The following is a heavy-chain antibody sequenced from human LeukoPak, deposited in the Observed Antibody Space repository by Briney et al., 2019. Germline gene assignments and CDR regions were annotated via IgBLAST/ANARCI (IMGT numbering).Heavy chain of an antibody. CDR2: IWYDGSNK. CDR3: ARIHLYSSPPDY. J-gene: IGHJ4*02. V-gene: IGHV3-33*01. CDR1: GFTFSSYG. Sequence: GRSLRLSCAASGFTFSSYGMHWVRQAPGKGLEWVAVIWYDGSNKYYADSVKGRFTISRDNSKNTLYLQMNSLRAEDTAVYYCARIHLYSSPPDYWGQGTLVTVSS. D-gene: IGHD6-13*01.